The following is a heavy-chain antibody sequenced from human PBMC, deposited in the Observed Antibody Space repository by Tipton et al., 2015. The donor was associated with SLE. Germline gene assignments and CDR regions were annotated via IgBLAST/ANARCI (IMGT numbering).Heavy chain of an antibody. CDR2: INPSGSA. D-gene: IGHD1-26*01. Sequence: TLSLTCAVYGGSFSGYYWSWIRQPPGKGLEWIGEINPSGSANYNPSLKSRVTISVDTSKKQFSLKLRSVTAADTAVFYCARAIGRVLPMDVWGKGTTVTVSS. CDR1: GGSFSGYY. J-gene: IGHJ6*03. CDR3: ARAIGRVLPMDV. V-gene: IGHV4-34*01.